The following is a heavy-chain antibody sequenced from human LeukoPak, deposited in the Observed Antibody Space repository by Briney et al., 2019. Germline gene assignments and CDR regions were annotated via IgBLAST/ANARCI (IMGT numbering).Heavy chain of an antibody. Sequence: GRSLRLSCAASGFTFSTYAMSWASQAPGDGLEWVSAISGSGGTTYYADSVKGRFTISRDNPMNTVFLQMNSLRAEDTAVYYCANLRGLASMDVWGQGTTVTVS. CDR2: ISGSGGTT. CDR1: GFTFSTYA. J-gene: IGHJ6*02. D-gene: IGHD3-10*01. CDR3: ANLRGLASMDV. V-gene: IGHV3-23*01.